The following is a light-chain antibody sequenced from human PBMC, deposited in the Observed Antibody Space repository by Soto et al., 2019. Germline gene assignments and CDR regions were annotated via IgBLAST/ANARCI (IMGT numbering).Light chain of an antibody. CDR2: EVS. CDR1: SSDVGGYNF. CDR3: SSFTSGSTL. V-gene: IGLV2-14*01. Sequence: QSALTQPASVSGSPGQSITISCTGTSSDVGGYNFVSWYQQHPGKAPKLMIYEVSNRPSGVSNRFSGSKSGNTTSLTISWLQAEDEADYYCSSFTSGSTLFGTGTKLTVL. J-gene: IGLJ1*01.